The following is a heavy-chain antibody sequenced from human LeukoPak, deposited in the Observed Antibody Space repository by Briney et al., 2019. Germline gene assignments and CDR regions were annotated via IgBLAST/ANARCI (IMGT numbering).Heavy chain of an antibody. CDR1: GYTFTGYY. J-gene: IGHJ3*02. CDR3: ARIGEWLANTDAFDI. D-gene: IGHD3-3*01. Sequence: ASVKVSCKASGYTFTGYYMHWVRQAPGQGLEWMGWINPNSGGTNYAQKFQGRVTMTRDTSISTAYMELSRLRSGDTAVYYCARIGEWLANTDAFDIWGQGTMVTVSS. V-gene: IGHV1-2*02. CDR2: INPNSGGT.